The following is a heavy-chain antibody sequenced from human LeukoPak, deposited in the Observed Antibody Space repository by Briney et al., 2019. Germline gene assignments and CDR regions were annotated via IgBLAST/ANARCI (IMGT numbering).Heavy chain of an antibody. J-gene: IGHJ4*02. CDR1: GFTFSSYS. D-gene: IGHD6-19*01. CDR3: AGAMAWGIDVAGAYYFGY. CDR2: ISSSSSYI. V-gene: IGHV3-21*01. Sequence: GGSLRLSCAASGFTFSSYSMNWVRQAPGKGLEWVSSISSSSSYIYYADSVKGRFTISRDNAKNSLYLQMNSLRAEDTAVYYCAGAMAWGIDVAGAYYFGYWGQGTLVTVSS.